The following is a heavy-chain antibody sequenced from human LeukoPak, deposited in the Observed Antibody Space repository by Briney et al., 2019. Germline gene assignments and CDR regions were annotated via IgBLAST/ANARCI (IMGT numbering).Heavy chain of an antibody. CDR1: GFTFSSYS. Sequence: PGGSLRLSCAASGFTFSSYSMNWVRQAPGKGLEWVSSISSSSSYTYYADSVKGRFTISRDNAKNSLYLQMNSLRAEDTAVYYCARDLMGRGDQRERSWFDPWGQGTLVTVSS. CDR2: ISSSSSYT. V-gene: IGHV3-21*01. D-gene: IGHD2-21*02. CDR3: ARDLMGRGDQRERSWFDP. J-gene: IGHJ5*02.